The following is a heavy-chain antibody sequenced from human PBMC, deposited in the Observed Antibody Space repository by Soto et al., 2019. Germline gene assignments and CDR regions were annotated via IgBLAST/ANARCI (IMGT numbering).Heavy chain of an antibody. CDR3: ARDETIAARLAYYYGMDV. V-gene: IGHV1-69*01. CDR1: GGTFSSYA. Sequence: QVQLVQSGAEVKKPGSSVKVSCKASGGTFSSYAISWVRQAPGQGHEWMGGIIPIFGTANYAQKFQGRVTITADEATSTAYMELSSLRSEDTAVYYCARDETIAARLAYYYGMDVWGQGTTVTVSS. J-gene: IGHJ6*02. CDR2: IIPIFGTA. D-gene: IGHD6-6*01.